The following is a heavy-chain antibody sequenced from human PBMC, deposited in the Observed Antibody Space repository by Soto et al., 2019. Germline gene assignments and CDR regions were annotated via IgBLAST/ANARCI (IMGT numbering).Heavy chain of an antibody. V-gene: IGHV4-30-2*01. CDR2: IYHSGST. CDR3: ARVDYGSGTHFDY. Sequence: PSETLSLTCAVSGGSISSGGYSWSWIRQPPGKGLEWIGYIYHSGSTYYNPSLKSRVTISVDRSKNQFSLKLSSVTAADTAVYYCARVDYGSGTHFDYWGQGTLVTVSS. D-gene: IGHD3-10*01. CDR1: GGSISSGGYS. J-gene: IGHJ4*02.